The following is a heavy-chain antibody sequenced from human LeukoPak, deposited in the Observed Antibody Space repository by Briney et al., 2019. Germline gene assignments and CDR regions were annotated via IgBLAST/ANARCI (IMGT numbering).Heavy chain of an antibody. CDR3: ATSLAFGVVIIPFYYYYGMDV. J-gene: IGHJ6*02. CDR1: GGSISSGDYY. Sequence: SETLSLTCTVSGGSISSGDYYWSWIRQPPGKGLEWIGYIYYSGSTYYNPSLKSRVTISVDTSKNQFSLKLSSVTAADTAVYYCATSLAFGVVIIPFYYYYGMDVWGQGTTVTVSS. V-gene: IGHV4-30-4*01. D-gene: IGHD3-3*01. CDR2: IYYSGST.